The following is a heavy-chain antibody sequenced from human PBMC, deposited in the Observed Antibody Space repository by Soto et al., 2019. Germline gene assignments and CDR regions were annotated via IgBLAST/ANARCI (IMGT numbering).Heavy chain of an antibody. CDR3: ARDNGNYY. CDR2: IDNDGSAT. CDR1: GFTFNIYW. J-gene: IGHJ4*02. Sequence: EVQLVESGGGLVQPGGSLRLSCVASGFTFNIYWMHWVRQAPGKGLEWVSRIDNDGSATTYADSVKGRFTISRDNAKNTLFLQMNTLRVADTAVYYCARDNGNYYWGQGTLVTVSS. D-gene: IGHD4-17*01. V-gene: IGHV3-74*01.